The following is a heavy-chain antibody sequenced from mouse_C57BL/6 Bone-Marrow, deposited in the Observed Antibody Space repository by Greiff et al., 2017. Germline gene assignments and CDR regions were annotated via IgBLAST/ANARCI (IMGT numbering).Heavy chain of an antibody. CDR2: IHPSDSDT. CDR3: AIQLITTVYYFDY. V-gene: IGHV1-74*01. Sequence: VQLQQPGAELVKPEASEQVSCKASGYTFTSYWMHWVKQRPGQGLEWLGRIHPSDSDTNYNQKFKGKATLTVDKSSSTAYMQLSSLTSEDSAVYYCAIQLITTVYYFDYWGQGTTLTVSS. CDR1: GYTFTSYW. D-gene: IGHD1-1*01. J-gene: IGHJ2*01.